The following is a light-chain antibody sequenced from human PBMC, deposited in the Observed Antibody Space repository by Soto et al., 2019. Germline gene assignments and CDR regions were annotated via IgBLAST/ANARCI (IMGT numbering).Light chain of an antibody. V-gene: IGLV1-40*01. J-gene: IGLJ2*01. CDR3: QSYDSSLNGRI. CDR2: GNT. Sequence: QSVLTQPPSVSGAPGQRVTISCTGSNSNIGAGYDVHWYQHLPGTAPKLLIYGNTNRPSGVPDRFSGSESGTSASLAITGLQAEDEADYYCQSYDSSLNGRIFGGGTQLTVL. CDR1: NSNIGAGYD.